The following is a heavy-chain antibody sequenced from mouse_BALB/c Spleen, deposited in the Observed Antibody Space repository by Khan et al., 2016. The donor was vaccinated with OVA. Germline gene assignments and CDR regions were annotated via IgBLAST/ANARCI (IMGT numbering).Heavy chain of an antibody. CDR3: ATENYFCSSHYALDY. Sequence: DLVKPGASVKLSCKASGYPFTSYWINWIKQRPGQGLEWIGRISPGSGTPYYTEMFKGKATLTVDTSSSTAYIQLSSLSSADSAVYFCATENYFCSSHYALDYWGQGTSVTASS. J-gene: IGHJ4*01. CDR1: GYPFTSYW. D-gene: IGHD1-1*01. V-gene: IGHV1S41*01. CDR2: ISPGSGTP.